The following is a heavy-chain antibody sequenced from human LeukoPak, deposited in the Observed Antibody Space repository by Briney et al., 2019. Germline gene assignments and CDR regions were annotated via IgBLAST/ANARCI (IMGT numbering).Heavy chain of an antibody. CDR1: GFTFSSYG. Sequence: GGSLRLSCAASGFTFSSYGMHWVRQAPGKELEWVAFIRYDGSNKYYADSVKGRLTISRDNSKNTLYLQMNSLRAEDTAVYYCAKCAAIAAAGRYYYYYMDVWGKGTTVTISS. D-gene: IGHD6-13*01. J-gene: IGHJ6*03. CDR3: AKCAAIAAAGRYYYYYMDV. V-gene: IGHV3-30*02. CDR2: IRYDGSNK.